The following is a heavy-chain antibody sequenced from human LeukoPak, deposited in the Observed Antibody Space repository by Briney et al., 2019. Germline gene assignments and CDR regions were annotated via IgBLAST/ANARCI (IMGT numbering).Heavy chain of an antibody. CDR1: GYTFTSYD. D-gene: IGHD6-19*01. CDR2: MNPNSGNT. J-gene: IGHJ6*03. CDR3: AGGLSSGWYSYYYYYMDV. Sequence: ASVKVSCKASGYTFTSYDINWVRQATGQGLEWMGWMNPNSGNTGYAQKFQGRVAMTRNTSISTAYMELSSLRSEDTAVYYCAGGLSSGWYSYYYYYMDVWGKGTTVTVSS. V-gene: IGHV1-8*01.